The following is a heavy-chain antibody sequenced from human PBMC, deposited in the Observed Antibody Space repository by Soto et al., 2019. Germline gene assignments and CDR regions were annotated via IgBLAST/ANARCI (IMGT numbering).Heavy chain of an antibody. J-gene: IGHJ6*02. CDR3: AKTRVYAIVDGMDV. Sequence: GGSLRLSCAASGFTFSTYGMHWVRQAPGKGLEWVAVISYDGSNTYYADSVKGRFTISRDNSKNTLYLQMNNLRAEDTAVYYCAKTRVYAIVDGMDVWGQGTKVTVYS. CDR2: ISYDGSNT. D-gene: IGHD2-8*01. V-gene: IGHV3-30*18. CDR1: GFTFSTYG.